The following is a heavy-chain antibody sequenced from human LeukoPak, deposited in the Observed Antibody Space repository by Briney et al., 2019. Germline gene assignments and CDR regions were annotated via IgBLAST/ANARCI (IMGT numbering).Heavy chain of an antibody. CDR1: GGSISSGGYY. J-gene: IGHJ4*02. Sequence: SETLSLTCTVSGGSISSGGYYWSWIRQHPGKGLEWIGYIYYSGSTYYNPSLKSRVTISVDTSKNQFSLKLSSVTAADTAVYYCARAQPVPAVVPAALPFDYWGQGTLVTVSS. CDR2: IYYSGST. CDR3: ARAQPVPAVVPAALPFDY. D-gene: IGHD2-2*01. V-gene: IGHV4-31*03.